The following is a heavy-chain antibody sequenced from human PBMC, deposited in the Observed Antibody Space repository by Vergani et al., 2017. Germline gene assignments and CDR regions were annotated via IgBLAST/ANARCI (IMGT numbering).Heavy chain of an antibody. D-gene: IGHD6-13*01. V-gene: IGHV4-4*07. CDR1: GGSISSYY. Sequence: QVQLQESGPGLVKPSETLSLTCTVSGGSISSYYWSWIRQPAGKGLEWSGRIYTSGSTNYNPSRKSRVTMSVDPSKNQCYLKLSSVTAADTAVYYCASARYSSSWYRFDIWGQGTMVTVSS. CDR2: IYTSGST. CDR3: ASARYSSSWYRFDI. J-gene: IGHJ3*02.